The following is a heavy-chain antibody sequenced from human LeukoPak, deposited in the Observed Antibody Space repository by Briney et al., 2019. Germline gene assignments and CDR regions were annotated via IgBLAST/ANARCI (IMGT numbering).Heavy chain of an antibody. J-gene: IGHJ4*02. CDR2: ITGNGGRT. D-gene: IGHD1-26*01. Sequence: GGSLRLSCAASGFTFSSNAMSWVRQAPGKGLERVSVITGNGGRTYYADSVKGRFTISRDNSKNTLSLQMNSLRAEDTAVYYCAKDAVAPGSSGDYFDYWGQGTLVTVSS. V-gene: IGHV3-23*01. CDR3: AKDAVAPGSSGDYFDY. CDR1: GFTFSSNA.